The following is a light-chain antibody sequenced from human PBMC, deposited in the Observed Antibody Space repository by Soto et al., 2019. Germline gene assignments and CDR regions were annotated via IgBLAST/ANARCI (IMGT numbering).Light chain of an antibody. V-gene: IGLV7-46*01. CDR2: DTS. Sequence: QAVVTQEPSLTVSPGGTVTLTCGSSAGAVTSGQYPFWFQQKPGQAPKTLIYDTSRRHSWTPARFSGSLLGGKAALTLSGMQPEDEAEYYCLLSYNGVQVFGGGTKLTVL. CDR1: AGAVTSGQY. J-gene: IGLJ3*02. CDR3: LLSYNGVQV.